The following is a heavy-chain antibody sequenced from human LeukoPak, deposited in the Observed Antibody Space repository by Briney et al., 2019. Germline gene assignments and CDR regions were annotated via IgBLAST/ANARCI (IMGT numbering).Heavy chain of an antibody. CDR3: ARANYYGSGSYYNRGDYYYMDV. CDR1: GGSFSGYY. Sequence: SETLSLTCAVYGGSFSGYYWSWIRQPPGKGLEWIGEINHSGSTNYNPSLKSRVTISVDTSKNQFSLKLSSVTAADTAVYYCARANYYGSGSYYNRGDYYYMDVWAKGPRSPSP. J-gene: IGHJ6*03. CDR2: INHSGST. V-gene: IGHV4-34*01. D-gene: IGHD3-10*01.